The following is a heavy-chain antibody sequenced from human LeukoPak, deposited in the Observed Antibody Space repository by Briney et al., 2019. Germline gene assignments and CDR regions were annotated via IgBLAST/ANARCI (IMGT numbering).Heavy chain of an antibody. J-gene: IGHJ4*02. CDR1: GFTLNTYW. V-gene: IGHV3-7*03. Sequence: SGGSLRLSCVASGFTLNTYWMNWVRQAPGKGLEWVANINQGGSTKQYVDSVKGRFTISRDNAKNSLHLQMNSLRAEDTAVYYCTREYSSGWYDYWGQGTLVTVSS. D-gene: IGHD6-19*01. CDR3: TREYSSGWYDY. CDR2: INQGGSTK.